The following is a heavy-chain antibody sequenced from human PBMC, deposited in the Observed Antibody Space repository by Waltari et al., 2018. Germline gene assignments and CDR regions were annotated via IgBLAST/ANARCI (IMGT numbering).Heavy chain of an antibody. Sequence: EVQLVESGGGLVKPGGSLRLSCSASGFLFPSYTLNWVRQAPGKGLEWVSSISSSSSYIYYADSVKGRFTISRDNAKNSLYLQMNSLRAEDTAVYYCARWSSSATDYWGQGTLVTVSS. V-gene: IGHV3-21*01. CDR3: ARWSSSATDY. D-gene: IGHD6-19*01. CDR1: GFLFPSYT. J-gene: IGHJ4*02. CDR2: ISSSSSYI.